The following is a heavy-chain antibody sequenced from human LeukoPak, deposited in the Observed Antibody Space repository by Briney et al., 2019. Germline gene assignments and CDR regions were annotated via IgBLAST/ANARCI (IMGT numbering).Heavy chain of an antibody. V-gene: IGHV1-8*01. D-gene: IGHD2-15*01. Sequence: ASVKVSCKTSGYTFTSHDITWVRQAAGQGLEWMGWVHTKTGNTGYAQKFQGRVTMTRNTSISTAYMELGSLRSDDTAVYYCARGLFRRGVVVAASRRPASFDYWGQGTLVTVSS. J-gene: IGHJ4*02. CDR3: ARGLFRRGVVVAASRRPASFDY. CDR1: GYTFTSHD. CDR2: VHTKTGNT.